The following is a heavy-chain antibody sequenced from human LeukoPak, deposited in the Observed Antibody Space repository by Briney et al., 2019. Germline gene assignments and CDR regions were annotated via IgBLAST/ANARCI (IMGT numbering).Heavy chain of an antibody. D-gene: IGHD6-13*01. CDR3: AICDSSSWVNWFDP. CDR1: GFTFSSYS. Sequence: GGSLRLSCAASGFTFSSYSMNWVRQAPGKGLEWVSSISSSSSYIYYADSVKGRFTISRDNAKNSLYLQMNSLRAEDTAVYYCAICDSSSWVNWFDPWGQGTLVTVSS. J-gene: IGHJ5*02. V-gene: IGHV3-21*01. CDR2: ISSSSSYI.